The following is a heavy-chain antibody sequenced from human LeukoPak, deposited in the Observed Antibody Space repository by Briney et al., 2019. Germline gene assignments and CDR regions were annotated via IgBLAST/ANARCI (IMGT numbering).Heavy chain of an antibody. CDR1: GGSFSGYY. J-gene: IGHJ3*02. CDR3: ARITVTNDAFDI. Sequence: PSETLSLTCAVYGGSFSGYYWSWIHQPPGKGLEWIGEINHSGSTNYNPSLKSRVTISVDTSKNQFSLKLSSVTAADTAVYYCARITVTNDAFDIWGQGTMVTVSS. CDR2: INHSGST. D-gene: IGHD4-17*01. V-gene: IGHV4-34*01.